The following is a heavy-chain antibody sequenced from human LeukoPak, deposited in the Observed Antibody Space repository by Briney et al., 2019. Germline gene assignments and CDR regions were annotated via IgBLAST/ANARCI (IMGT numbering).Heavy chain of an antibody. Sequence: PGGSLRLSCETSGFTFRSHPMHWVRQAPGKGLEWVAVIRHDESNKNYVDSVKGRFTISRDNSKNTLYLQMTSLRVEDTALYYCAKDSLLGVVVPAAIGWFDPWGQGTLVTVSS. J-gene: IGHJ5*02. CDR1: GFTFRSHP. CDR3: AKDSLLGVVVPAAIGWFDP. V-gene: IGHV3-33*06. CDR2: IRHDESNK. D-gene: IGHD2-2*02.